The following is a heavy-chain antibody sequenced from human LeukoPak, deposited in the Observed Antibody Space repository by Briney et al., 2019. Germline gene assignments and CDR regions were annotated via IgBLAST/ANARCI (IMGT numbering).Heavy chain of an antibody. Sequence: PGGSLRLSCAASGFTFSDYYMSWIRQAPGKGLEWVSYISSSGSTIYYADFVKGRFTISRDNSKNTVSLHMNSLGAEDSAIYRCARAYDKAYDYWGQGTLVTVSS. D-gene: IGHD2-21*01. CDR2: ISSSGSTI. J-gene: IGHJ4*02. V-gene: IGHV3-11*01. CDR1: GFTFSDYY. CDR3: ARAYDKAYDY.